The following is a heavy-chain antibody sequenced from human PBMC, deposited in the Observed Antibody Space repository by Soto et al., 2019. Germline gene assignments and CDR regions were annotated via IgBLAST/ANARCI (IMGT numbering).Heavy chain of an antibody. V-gene: IGHV4-4*02. CDR1: GGSINSRNW. CDR2: IYHSGTT. J-gene: IGHJ4*02. CDR3: ATTLRDGYNYGVFNY. D-gene: IGHD5-12*01. Sequence: QVQLQESGPGLVKPSGTLSLTCDVSGGSINSRNWWAWVRQSPGKGLEWIGEIYHSGTTNYNSSLKTRVTFSIDKSKNQFSLSLSSVTAADTAVYYCATTLRDGYNYGVFNYWSQGTLITVSS.